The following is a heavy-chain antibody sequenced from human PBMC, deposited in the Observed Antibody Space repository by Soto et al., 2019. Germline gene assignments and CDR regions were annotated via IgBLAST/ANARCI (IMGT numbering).Heavy chain of an antibody. CDR3: ANGRATYGLLTHDY. Sequence: PGGSLRLSCAASGFSFRNYGMSWVGQSPGKGLEWISTLTGSSSNIYYADSVKGRFAISRDNSRNTLYLQMNSLTAEDTAVYYCANGRATYGLLTHDYWGQGTLVTVSS. D-gene: IGHD3-10*01. J-gene: IGHJ4*02. CDR1: GFSFRNYG. V-gene: IGHV3-23*01. CDR2: LTGSSSNI.